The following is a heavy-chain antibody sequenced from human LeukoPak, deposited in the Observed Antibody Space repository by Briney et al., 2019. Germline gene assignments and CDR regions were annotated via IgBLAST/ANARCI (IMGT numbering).Heavy chain of an antibody. CDR3: ARQSADFWTDYAKNWFDP. CDR2: FYGTGNT. Sequence: SETLSLTCTVSGDSISSHYWNWIRQPAGKGLEWLGRFYGTGNTNYNPSLKSRVTMSADTSKNQFFLKLSSVTAADTAVYYCARQSADFWTDYAKNWFDPLGPGNPGHRLL. D-gene: IGHD3/OR15-3a*01. J-gene: IGHJ5*02. CDR1: GDSISSHY. V-gene: IGHV4-4*07.